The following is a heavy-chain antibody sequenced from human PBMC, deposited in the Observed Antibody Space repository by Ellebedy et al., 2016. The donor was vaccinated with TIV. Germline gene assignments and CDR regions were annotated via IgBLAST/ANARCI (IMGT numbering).Heavy chain of an antibody. Sequence: GESLKISXVASGLTFSDYGMHWVRQAPGKGLEWVAVISYDGSNKYYADSVKGRFTISRDNSKNTLCLQMNSLRADDTALYYCARGGVWMSRRFDYWGQGTLVTVSS. CDR3: ARGGVWMSRRFDY. J-gene: IGHJ4*02. V-gene: IGHV3-30*03. D-gene: IGHD1-1*01. CDR2: ISYDGSNK. CDR1: GLTFSDYG.